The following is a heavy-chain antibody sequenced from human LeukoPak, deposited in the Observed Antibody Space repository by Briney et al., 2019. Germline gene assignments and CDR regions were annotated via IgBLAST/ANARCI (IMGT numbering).Heavy chain of an antibody. V-gene: IGHV4-31*03. D-gene: IGHD3-3*01. J-gene: IGHJ4*02. CDR3: ARAGSFWSGYPTRNDY. CDR1: GGSISSGGYF. CDR2: IYNSGST. Sequence: SETLSLTCTVSGGSISSGGYFWSWIRQHPGKGLEWIGYIYNSGSTYYNSSLKSRVTISVDTSKNQFSLKLSSVTAADTAVYYCARAGSFWSGYPTRNDYWGQGTLAAVPS.